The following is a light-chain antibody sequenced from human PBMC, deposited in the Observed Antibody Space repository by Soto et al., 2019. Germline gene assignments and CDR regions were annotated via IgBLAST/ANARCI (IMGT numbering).Light chain of an antibody. CDR1: QTIDTY. Sequence: DIQMTQSPSSLSASVGDRVTITCRASQTIDTYLNWYQQNPGKAPKLLIYAASTLHNGVPYRFSGSGSGTDFTLTISSLQPEDFATYYCQQSTGIPYTFGQGTNLEIK. CDR2: AAS. CDR3: QQSTGIPYT. J-gene: IGKJ2*01. V-gene: IGKV1-39*01.